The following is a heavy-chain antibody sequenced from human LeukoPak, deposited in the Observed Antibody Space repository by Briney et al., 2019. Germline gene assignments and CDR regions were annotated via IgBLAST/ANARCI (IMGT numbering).Heavy chain of an antibody. CDR3: ARDRGADSFAFDY. V-gene: IGHV3-48*03. D-gene: IGHD5-18*01. J-gene: IGHJ4*02. Sequence: GGSLRLSCAASGFTFSSYEMNWVRQAPGKGLEWVSYISTSGSTIYYADSVKGRFTISRDNAKNSLYLQMNSLRAEDTAVFYCARDRGADSFAFDYWGQGTLVAVSS. CDR2: ISTSGSTI. CDR1: GFTFSSYE.